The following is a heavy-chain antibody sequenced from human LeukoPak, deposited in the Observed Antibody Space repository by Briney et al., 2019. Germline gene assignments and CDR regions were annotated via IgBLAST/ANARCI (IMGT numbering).Heavy chain of an antibody. CDR1: GGTFSSYA. CDR2: IIPIFGTA. D-gene: IGHD6-13*01. CDR3: ARSAASQHYYYYYMDV. Sequence: GSSVKVSCKASGGTFSSYAISWVRQAPGQGLEWMGGIIPIFGTANYAQKFRGRVTITTDESTSTAYVELSSLRSEDTAVYYCARSAASQHYYYYYMDVWGKGTTVTVSS. J-gene: IGHJ6*03. V-gene: IGHV1-69*05.